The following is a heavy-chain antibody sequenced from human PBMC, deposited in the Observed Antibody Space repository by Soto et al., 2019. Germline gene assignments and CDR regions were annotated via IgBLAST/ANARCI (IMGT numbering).Heavy chain of an antibody. CDR3: ARDLGVTATGPSLDY. D-gene: IGHD6-25*01. CDR1: GFTCSSYS. CDR2: ISSTSTYI. J-gene: IGHJ4*02. V-gene: IGHV3-21*01. Sequence: GGSLRLSCAASGFTCSSYSMNWVRQAPGKGLEWVSSISSTSTYIFYADSVKGRFTISRDNAKNSLYLQMNSLRAEDTAVYYCARDLGVTATGPSLDYWGQGTPVTVSS.